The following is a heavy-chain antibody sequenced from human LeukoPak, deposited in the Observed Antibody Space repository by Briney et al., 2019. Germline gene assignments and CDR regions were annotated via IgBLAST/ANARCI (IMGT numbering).Heavy chain of an antibody. Sequence: PGVSLRLSCTVCGFPFSIYDMLRVRQSPGKGREGVVVIWYDGSNIHYADSVKGRFTISIDNSKNTLYLQMNSLRAEDTAVYYCARDRVLRYFDRLFDYWGQGTLVTVSS. CDR3: ARDRVLRYFDRLFDY. V-gene: IGHV3-33*01. CDR1: GFPFSIYD. CDR2: IWYDGSNI. D-gene: IGHD3-9*01. J-gene: IGHJ4*02.